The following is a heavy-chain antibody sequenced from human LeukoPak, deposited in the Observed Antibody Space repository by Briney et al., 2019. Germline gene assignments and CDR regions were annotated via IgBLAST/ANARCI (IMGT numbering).Heavy chain of an antibody. V-gene: IGHV4-39*01. CDR2: IYYSGST. D-gene: IGHD3-10*01. CDR1: GGSISSSSYY. CDR3: ARPPRAWFGELLRIDAFDI. Sequence: SETLSLTCTVSGGSISSSSYYWGWIRQPPGKGLEWIGSIYYSGSTYYNPSLKSRVTISVDTSKNQFPLKLSSVTAADTAVYYCARPPRAWFGELLRIDAFDIWGQGTMVTVSS. J-gene: IGHJ3*02.